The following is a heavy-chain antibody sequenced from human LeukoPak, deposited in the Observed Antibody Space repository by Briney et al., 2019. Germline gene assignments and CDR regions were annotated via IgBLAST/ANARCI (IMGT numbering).Heavy chain of an antibody. V-gene: IGHV5-51*01. CDR3: ARPGSYCSGGSCYYLY. J-gene: IGHJ4*02. Sequence: GESLKISCKGSGYSFTSYWIGWVRQVPGKGLEWMGIIYPGDSDTRYSPSFQGQVTISADKSISTAYLQWSSLKASDTAMYYCARPGSYCSGGSCYYLYWGQGTLVTVSS. CDR1: GYSFTSYW. CDR2: IYPGDSDT. D-gene: IGHD2-15*01.